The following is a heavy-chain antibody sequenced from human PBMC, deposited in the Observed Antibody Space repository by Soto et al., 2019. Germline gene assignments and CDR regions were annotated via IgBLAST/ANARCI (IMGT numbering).Heavy chain of an antibody. CDR1: GFTFSSYA. CDR2: ISGSGGGT. J-gene: IGHJ4*02. D-gene: IGHD5-18*01. CDR3: AKDGYSYRYPSYFDY. Sequence: EVQLLDSGGGLVQPGGSLRLSCAASGFTFSSYAMSWVRQAPGKGLEWVSGISGSGGGTYYADSVKGRLTISRDNSKNTLYMQMNSLRAEDTAVYYCAKDGYSYRYPSYFDYWCQGTLVTVSS. V-gene: IGHV3-23*01.